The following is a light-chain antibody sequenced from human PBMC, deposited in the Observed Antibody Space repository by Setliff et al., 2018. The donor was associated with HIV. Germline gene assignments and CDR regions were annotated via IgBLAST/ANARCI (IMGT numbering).Light chain of an antibody. Sequence: LAQPPSASGSPGQSVTISCTGSSSDIGRYNSVSWYQQHPDKAPKLIIFDVTARPSGVPDRFSGSKSAITASLTISGLQSDDEADYLCSSFAGKDNLILGSGTKVTV. V-gene: IGLV2-8*01. CDR1: SSDIGRYNS. CDR3: SSFAGKDNLI. CDR2: DVT. J-gene: IGLJ1*01.